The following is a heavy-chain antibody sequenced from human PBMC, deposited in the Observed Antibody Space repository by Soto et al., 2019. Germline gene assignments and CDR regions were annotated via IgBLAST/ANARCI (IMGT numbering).Heavy chain of an antibody. CDR2: IIPIFGTA. Sequence: SVKVSCKASGGTFSSYGIRWVRQAPGQGLEWMGGIIPIFGTANYAQKLQGRVTITTDTSTSTAYMELRSLRADDTAVYYCARDGGGSSSLVDPWGQGTLVTVS. J-gene: IGHJ5*02. V-gene: IGHV1-69*05. CDR3: ARDGGGSSSLVDP. CDR1: GGTFSSYG. D-gene: IGHD6-6*01.